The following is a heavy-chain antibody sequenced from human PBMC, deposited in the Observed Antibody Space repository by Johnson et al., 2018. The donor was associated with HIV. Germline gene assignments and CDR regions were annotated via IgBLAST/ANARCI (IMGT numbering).Heavy chain of an antibody. Sequence: QVQLVESGGGVVQPGRSLRLSCAASGFTFSSYAMHWVRQAPGKGLEWVSVIYSGGSTYYADSVKGRFTISRDNSKNTLYLQMNSLRAEDTAVYYCAKDTVWSSGYYGGAFDIWGQGTMVTVSS. CDR1: GFTFSSYA. CDR3: AKDTVWSSGYYGGAFDI. V-gene: IGHV3-NL1*01. D-gene: IGHD3-22*01. J-gene: IGHJ3*02. CDR2: IYSGGST.